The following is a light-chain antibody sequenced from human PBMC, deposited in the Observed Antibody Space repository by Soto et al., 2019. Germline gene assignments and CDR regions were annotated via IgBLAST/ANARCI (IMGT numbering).Light chain of an antibody. Sequence: EIVLTQSPGTLSLSPGERATLSCRASQSVSSTYLAWYQQKPGQAPRLLIYGASSRATGIPDRFSGSGSGTDFTLTISRLEPEDLAVYYCQQYGSSPQTFGQGTKWIS. CDR2: GAS. J-gene: IGKJ1*01. CDR3: QQYGSSPQT. V-gene: IGKV3-20*01. CDR1: QSVSSTY.